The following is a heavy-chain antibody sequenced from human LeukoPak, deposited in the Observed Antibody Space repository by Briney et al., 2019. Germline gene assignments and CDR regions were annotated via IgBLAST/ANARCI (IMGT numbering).Heavy chain of an antibody. V-gene: IGHV3-30-3*01. CDR2: ISHDGDNT. J-gene: IGHJ4*02. Sequence: GTSLRLSCEASGFAFGSYAMHWVRQAPGRGLEWVAVISHDGDNTNSGESVRGRFTLSRDNAKNSLYLQMNSLRAEDTAVYYCARVSYSSGWYGSYYFDYWGQGTLVTVSS. CDR1: GFAFGSYA. CDR3: ARVSYSSGWYGSYYFDY. D-gene: IGHD6-19*01.